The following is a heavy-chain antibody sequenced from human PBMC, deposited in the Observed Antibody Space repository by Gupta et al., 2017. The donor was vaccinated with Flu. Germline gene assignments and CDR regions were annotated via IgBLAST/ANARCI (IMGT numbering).Heavy chain of an antibody. CDR2: IRSKANSYAT. Sequence: VQLVESGGGLVQPGGSLKLSCAASGFTFSGSAMHWVRQASGKGLEWVGRIRSKANSYATAYAASVKGRFTISRDDSKNTAYLQMNSLKTEDTAVYYCTRRIYTGFDYWGQGTLVTVSS. CDR3: TRRIYTGFDY. V-gene: IGHV3-73*02. D-gene: IGHD3-16*01. CDR1: GFTFSGSA. J-gene: IGHJ4*02.